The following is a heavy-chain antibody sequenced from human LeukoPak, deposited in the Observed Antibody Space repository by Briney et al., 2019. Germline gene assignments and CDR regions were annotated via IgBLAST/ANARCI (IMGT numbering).Heavy chain of an antibody. D-gene: IGHD3-10*01. CDR2: IHYSEST. CDR1: GGSISSYY. J-gene: IGHJ3*02. Sequence: PSETLSLTCTVSGGSISSYYWSWIRQPPGKGLEWIGYIHYSESTNYNPSLKSRVTISVDTSKNQFSLKLSSVTAADTAVYYCARVGYYARAFDIWGQGTMVTVSS. V-gene: IGHV4-59*01. CDR3: ARVGYYARAFDI.